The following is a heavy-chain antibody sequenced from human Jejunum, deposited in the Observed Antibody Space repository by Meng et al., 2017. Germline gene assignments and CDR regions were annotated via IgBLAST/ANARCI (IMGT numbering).Heavy chain of an antibody. CDR3: LRENKVDY. CDR1: GYTFSGYS. Sequence: ASVNVSCKSSGYTFSGYSMHWVRQAPGQGLEWMGRINPSGASTRYAPNYQGRVTMTWDKSTSTVYMELNSLKSEDTAVYYCLRENKVDYWGQGTLVTVSS. V-gene: IGHV1-46*01. D-gene: IGHD2/OR15-2a*01. J-gene: IGHJ4*02. CDR2: INPSGAST.